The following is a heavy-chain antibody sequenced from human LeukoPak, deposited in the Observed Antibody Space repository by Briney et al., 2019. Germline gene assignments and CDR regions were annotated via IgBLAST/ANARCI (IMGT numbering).Heavy chain of an antibody. Sequence: TLSLTCTVSGGSISSGGYYWSWIRQHPGKGLEWIGYIYYSGSTYYNPSLKSRVTISVDTSKNQFSLKLSSVTAADTAVYYCARDRIQPFYYLDVWGKGTTVTVSS. CDR3: ARDRIQPFYYLDV. D-gene: IGHD5-18*01. CDR1: GGSISSGGYY. V-gene: IGHV4-31*03. J-gene: IGHJ6*03. CDR2: IYYSGST.